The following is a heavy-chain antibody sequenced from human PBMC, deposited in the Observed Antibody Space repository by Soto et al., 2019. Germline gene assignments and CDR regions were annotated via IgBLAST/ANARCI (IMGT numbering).Heavy chain of an antibody. J-gene: IGHJ5*02. CDR3: ASPKIAFYNWFDT. CDR2: IYYSGST. D-gene: IGHD3-3*02. CDR1: GVSISSSSYY. V-gene: IGHV4-39*01. Sequence: QLQLQESCAGLVKPSETLSLTCTVSGVSISSSSYYWGWIRQPPGKGLEWIGSIYYSGSTYYNPSLKSRVTISVDTSKNQFSLKLSSVTAADTAVYYCASPKIAFYNWFDTWGQGTLVTVSS.